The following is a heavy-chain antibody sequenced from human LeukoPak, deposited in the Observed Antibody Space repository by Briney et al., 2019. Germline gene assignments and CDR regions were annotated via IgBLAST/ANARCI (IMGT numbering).Heavy chain of an antibody. CDR1: GFTFSSYG. CDR2: ISYDGSNK. CDR3: ARDVDGSGNYGFDW. V-gene: IGHV3-30*03. Sequence: PGGSLRLSCAASGFTFSSYGMHWVRQAPGKGLEWVAVISYDGSNKYYADSVKGRFTISRDNAKSSLYLEMNSLRAEDTAVYYCARDVDGSGNYGFDWWGQGILVTASS. J-gene: IGHJ4*02. D-gene: IGHD3-10*01.